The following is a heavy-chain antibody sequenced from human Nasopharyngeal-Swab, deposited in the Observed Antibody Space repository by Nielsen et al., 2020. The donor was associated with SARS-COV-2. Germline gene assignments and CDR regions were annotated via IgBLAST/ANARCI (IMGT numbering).Heavy chain of an antibody. CDR3: ARDQYYDSSGYYYYGMDV. CDR2: ISSSSSYI. J-gene: IGHJ6*02. D-gene: IGHD3-22*01. V-gene: IGHV3-21*01. CDR1: GFTFSSYN. Sequence: GGSLRLSCAASGFTFSSYNMNWVRQAPGKGLEWVSSISSSSSYIYYADSVKGRFTISRDNAKNSLYLQMNSLRAEDTAVYYCARDQYYDSSGYYYYGMDVWGQGTTVTVPS.